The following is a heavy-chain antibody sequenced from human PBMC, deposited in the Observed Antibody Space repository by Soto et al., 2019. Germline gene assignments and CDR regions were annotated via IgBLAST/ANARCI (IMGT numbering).Heavy chain of an antibody. CDR2: IYYSGST. CDR3: AIGRGDIAAAGTGWFDP. J-gene: IGHJ5*02. Sequence: QVQLQESGPGLVKPSETLSLTCTVSGGSISSYYWSWIRQPPGKGLEWIGYIYYSGSTNYNPSLKSRVTISVDTSKNQFSLKLSSVTAADTAVYYCAIGRGDIAAAGTGWFDPWGQGTLVTVSS. D-gene: IGHD6-13*01. V-gene: IGHV4-59*01. CDR1: GGSISSYY.